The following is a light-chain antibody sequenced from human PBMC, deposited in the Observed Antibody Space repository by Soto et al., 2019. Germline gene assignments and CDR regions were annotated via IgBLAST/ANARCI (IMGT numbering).Light chain of an antibody. Sequence: DIQMTQSPTTLSASIGDRVTITCRASQTINNWLAWYQQKPGKAPNLLIYHASNLETGVPSRFSGSAFGTEFTLTISSLQPDDFATSYCQHYNSYPWTFRQGTKVDIK. CDR2: HAS. V-gene: IGKV1-5*01. CDR1: QTINNW. CDR3: QHYNSYPWT. J-gene: IGKJ1*01.